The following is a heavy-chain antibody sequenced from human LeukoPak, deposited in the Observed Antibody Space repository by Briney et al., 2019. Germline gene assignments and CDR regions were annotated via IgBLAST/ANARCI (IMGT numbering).Heavy chain of an antibody. CDR2: INHSGST. D-gene: IGHD5-18*01. CDR1: GGSFSGYY. J-gene: IGHJ4*02. V-gene: IGHV4-34*01. CDR3: ARGGRGYSYRPFDY. Sequence: SETLSLTCAVYGGSFSGYYWSWIRQPPGKGLEWIGEINHSGSTNYNPSLKSRVTISVDTSKNQFSLKLSSVTAADTAVYYCARGGRGYSYRPFDYWGQGTLVTVSS.